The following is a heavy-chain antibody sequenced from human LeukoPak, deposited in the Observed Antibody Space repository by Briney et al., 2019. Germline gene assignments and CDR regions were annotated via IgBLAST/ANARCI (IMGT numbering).Heavy chain of an antibody. CDR2: LGIAGDT. V-gene: IGHV3-13*01. Sequence: GGSLRLSCAASGFTVSSYAMRWVRQPIGKGLEWVSALGIAGDTFYPGSVKGRFTISRENARNSLYLQMNSPRAEDTAMYYCARQMQSHGNFDSWGQGTLVTVSS. D-gene: IGHD1-26*01. CDR1: GFTVSSYA. CDR3: ARQMQSHGNFDS. J-gene: IGHJ4*02.